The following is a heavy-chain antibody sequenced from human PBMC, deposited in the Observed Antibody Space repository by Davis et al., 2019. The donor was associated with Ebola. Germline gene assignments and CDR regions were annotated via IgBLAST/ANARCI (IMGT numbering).Heavy chain of an antibody. D-gene: IGHD1-26*01. J-gene: IGHJ3*02. CDR3: AKTRSYDAFDI. CDR1: GFTFTRYW. CDR2: TNSDGSST. V-gene: IGHV3-74*01. Sequence: HTGGSLRLSCAASGFTFTRYWMHWVRQAPGKGLVWVSRTNSDGSSTSYADSVKGRFTISRDNSKNTLYLQMNSLRAEDTAVYYCAKTRSYDAFDIWGQGTMVTVSS.